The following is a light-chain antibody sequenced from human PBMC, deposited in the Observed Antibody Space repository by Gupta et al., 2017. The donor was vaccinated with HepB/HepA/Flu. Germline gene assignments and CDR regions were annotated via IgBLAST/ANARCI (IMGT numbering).Light chain of an antibody. CDR2: AAS. CDR3: QQSYSMPLT. Sequence: DIQVTQSPSSLSASVGDRVTITCRASQSISSYLNWYQQKPGKVPKLLIYAASSLQSGVPSRFSGSGSGTDFTLTISSLQPEDFATYYCQQSYSMPLTFGGGTKVEIK. V-gene: IGKV1-39*01. CDR1: QSISSY. J-gene: IGKJ4*01.